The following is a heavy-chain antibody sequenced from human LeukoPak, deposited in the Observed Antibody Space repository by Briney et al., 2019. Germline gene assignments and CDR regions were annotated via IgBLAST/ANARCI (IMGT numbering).Heavy chain of an antibody. J-gene: IGHJ4*02. V-gene: IGHV1-2*02. D-gene: IGHD3-3*01. CDR3: ARATRPLYDFWSGYYGEFDY. CDR1: GYTFTGYY. Sequence: ASVKVSCKASGYTFTGYYMHWVRQAPGQGLEWMGWINPNSGGTNYAQKFQGRVIMTRDTSISTAYMELSRLRSDDTAVYYCARATRPLYDFWSGYYGEFDYWGQGTLVTVSS. CDR2: INPNSGGT.